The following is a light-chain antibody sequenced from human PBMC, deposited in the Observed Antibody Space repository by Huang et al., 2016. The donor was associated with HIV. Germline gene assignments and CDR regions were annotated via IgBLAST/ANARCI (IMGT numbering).Light chain of an antibody. V-gene: IGKV1-12*01. CDR3: QQANMSPRS. Sequence: IQLTQSPSSVSASEGETVRITCRASQDISSWLAWYQQKQREAPTLLMQSTSIFQRGVPSRFDGSGSGTVFLLAINSLRPYDFASYYYQQANMSPRSFGQGTRLDIK. J-gene: IGKJ5*01. CDR2: STS. CDR1: QDISSW.